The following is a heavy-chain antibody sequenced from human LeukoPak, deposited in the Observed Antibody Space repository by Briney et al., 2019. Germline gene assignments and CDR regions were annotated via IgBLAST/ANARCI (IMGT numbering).Heavy chain of an antibody. CDR2: IIPIFGTA. CDR3: ARGFAIVGANYFDY. CDR1: GGTFSSYA. D-gene: IGHD1-26*01. Sequence: SVKVSCKASGGTFSSYAISWVRQAPGQGLEWMGGIIPIFGTANYAQKFQGRVTITTDESTSTAYMELSSLRSEDTAVYYCARGFAIVGANYFDYWGQGTLSPSPQ. J-gene: IGHJ4*02. V-gene: IGHV1-69*05.